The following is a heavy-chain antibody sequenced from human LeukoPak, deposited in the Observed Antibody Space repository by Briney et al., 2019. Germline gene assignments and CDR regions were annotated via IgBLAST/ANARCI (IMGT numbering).Heavy chain of an antibody. CDR2: INGAGDNT. J-gene: IGHJ4*02. CDR3: AKVSVCYGCYLDY. V-gene: IGHV3-23*01. Sequence: PGGSLRLSCAASGYTFSSHGLTWVRQAPGKGLERVSTINGAGDNTYYAETVKGRFTISRDNSKNTLYQQMHSLRAEDTAIYYCAKVSVCYGCYLDYWGQGTLVTVS. CDR1: GYTFSSHG. D-gene: IGHD3-16*01.